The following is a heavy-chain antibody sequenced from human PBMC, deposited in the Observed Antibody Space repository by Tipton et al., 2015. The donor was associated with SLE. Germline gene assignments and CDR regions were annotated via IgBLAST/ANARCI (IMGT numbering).Heavy chain of an antibody. CDR3: ARGPYGSGSYYPFDY. Sequence: SLRLSCAASGFTFSSYGMHWVRQAPGKGLEWVAVIWSDGDNKYYADSVKGRFTISRDNSKNTLYLQMNSLRAEDTAVYYCARGPYGSGSYYPFDYWGQGTLVTVSS. CDR2: IWSDGDNK. J-gene: IGHJ4*02. CDR1: GFTFSSYG. D-gene: IGHD3-10*01. V-gene: IGHV3-33*01.